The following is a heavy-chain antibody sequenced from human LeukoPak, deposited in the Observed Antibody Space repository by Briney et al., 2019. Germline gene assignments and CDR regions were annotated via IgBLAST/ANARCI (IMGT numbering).Heavy chain of an antibody. V-gene: IGHV3-43*01. CDR1: VFTFDDYT. CDR2: ISWDGGST. D-gene: IGHD5-12*01. CDR3: AKGLALVAKSGPFDY. J-gene: IGHJ4*02. Sequence: GGSLRLSCAASVFTFDDYTMHWVRQAPGKGLKCVSLISWDGGSTYYADSVKGRFTISRDNSKNSLYLQMNSLRTEDTALYYCAKGLALVAKSGPFDYWGQGTLVTVSS.